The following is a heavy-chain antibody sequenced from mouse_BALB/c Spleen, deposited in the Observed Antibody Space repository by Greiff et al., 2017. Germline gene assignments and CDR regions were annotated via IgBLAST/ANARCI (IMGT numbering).Heavy chain of an antibody. Sequence: EVQLQESGGGLVKPGGSLKLSCAASGFTFSSYTMSWVRQTPEQRLEWVATISSGGSYTYYPDSVKGRFTISRDNAKNTLYLQMSSLKSEDTAMYYCARDGYYGLAYWGQGTLVTVSA. J-gene: IGHJ3*01. CDR2: ISSGGSYT. CDR3: ARDGYYGLAY. V-gene: IGHV5-6-4*01. D-gene: IGHD2-3*01. CDR1: GFTFSSYT.